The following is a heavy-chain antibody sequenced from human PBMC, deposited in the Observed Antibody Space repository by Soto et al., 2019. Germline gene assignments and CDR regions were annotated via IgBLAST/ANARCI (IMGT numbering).Heavy chain of an antibody. J-gene: IGHJ4*01. CDR2: VSAYNGER. CDR3: SRGTSIPASGDY. Sequence: QVQLVQSGAEVKKPGASVKVSCKASGYTFTNYGINWVRQAPGQGLEWLGWVSAYNGERRYAQRVQARVIMTTDTSTTTAYMELRSLMSDDTAGYYCSRGTSIPASGDYWGQGTLVTVSS. D-gene: IGHD2-2*02. V-gene: IGHV1-18*01. CDR1: GYTFTNYG.